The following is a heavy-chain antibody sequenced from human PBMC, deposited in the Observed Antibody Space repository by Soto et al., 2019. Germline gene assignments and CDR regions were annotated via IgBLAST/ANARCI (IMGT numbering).Heavy chain of an antibody. CDR1: GITFSSYG. V-gene: IGHV3-33*01. J-gene: IGHJ4*02. Sequence: QVQLVESGGGVVQPGRSLRLSCAASGITFSSYGMHWVRQAPGKGLEWVAVIWSDGSNKYYADSVKGRFTIPRDNSKNTLYLQMNSLRVEDTAVYYCSRRGSGSYSIDYWGQGTLVTVSS. CDR2: IWSDGSNK. D-gene: IGHD1-26*01. CDR3: SRRGSGSYSIDY.